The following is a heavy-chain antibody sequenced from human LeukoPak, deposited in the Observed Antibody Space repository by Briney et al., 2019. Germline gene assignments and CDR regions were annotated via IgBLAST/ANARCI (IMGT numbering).Heavy chain of an antibody. CDR1: GGSISSSSYY. CDR3: ARDRNEGGWLQGV. CDR2: IYYSGST. Sequence: SETLSLTCTVSGGSISSSSYYWGWIRQPPGKGLEWIGSIYYSGSTYYNPSLKSRVTMSVDTSKNQFSLKLSSVTAADTAVYYCARDRNEGGWLQGVWGQGTLVTVSS. J-gene: IGHJ4*02. V-gene: IGHV4-39*07. D-gene: IGHD5-24*01.